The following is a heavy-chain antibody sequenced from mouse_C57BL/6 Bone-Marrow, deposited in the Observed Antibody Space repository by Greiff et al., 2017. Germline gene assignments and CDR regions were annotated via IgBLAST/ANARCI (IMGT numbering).Heavy chain of an antibody. V-gene: IGHV5-17*01. CDR2: ISSGSSTN. CDR3: ARGTGSPFAY. J-gene: IGHJ3*01. Sequence: EVKLVASGGGLVKPGGSLKLSCAAFGFTFSDYGVHWVRQAPEKGLEWVAYISSGSSTNYYADTVKGRFTISRDNAKNTLFLQMTSLRSEDTAMYYCARGTGSPFAYWGQGTLVTVSA. D-gene: IGHD4-1*01. CDR1: GFTFSDYG.